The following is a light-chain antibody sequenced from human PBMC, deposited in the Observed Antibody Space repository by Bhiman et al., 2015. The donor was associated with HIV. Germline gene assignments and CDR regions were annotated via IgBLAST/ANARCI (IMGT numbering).Light chain of an antibody. J-gene: IGLJ3*02. CDR2: GKD. Sequence: SSELTQDPAVSVALGQTVRITCQGDSLRNYYASWYQQKPGQAPVIVIYGKDNRPSGIPDRFSGSSSGNTASLTITGAQGDDEADYYCYSAAGSRRVFGAGTKLTVL. V-gene: IGLV3-19*01. CDR1: SLRNYY. CDR3: YSAAGSRRV.